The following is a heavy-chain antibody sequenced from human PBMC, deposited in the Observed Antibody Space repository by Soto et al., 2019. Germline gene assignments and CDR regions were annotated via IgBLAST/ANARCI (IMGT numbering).Heavy chain of an antibody. CDR1: GFTFSSYA. D-gene: IGHD3-10*01. J-gene: IGHJ4*02. V-gene: IGHV3-23*01. CDR2: ISGSGGST. CDR3: AKASGWFGECDY. Sequence: EVQLLESGGGLVQPGGSLRLSCAASGFTFSSYAMSWVRQSPGTGVEWVSAISGSGGSTYYADSVKGRFTISRDNSKNTLYLQTNSLRAEDTAVYYCAKASGWFGECDYWGQGTLVTVSS.